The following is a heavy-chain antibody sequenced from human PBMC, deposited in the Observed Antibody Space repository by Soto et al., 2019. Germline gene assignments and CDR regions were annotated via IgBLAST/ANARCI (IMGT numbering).Heavy chain of an antibody. J-gene: IGHJ4*02. CDR3: ARDLGSRVAVAVTCYFDY. Sequence: QVQLVQSGAEVQGPGASVKISCKASGYTFTNFFIYWVRQAPGQGLERMGIITPGGGCADSAQKFRGRARLTRDASTNTVHRELSSLRSEDTAVYYCARDLGSRVAVAVTCYFDYWGQGTLVTVSS. CDR2: ITPGGGCA. CDR1: GYTFTNFF. V-gene: IGHV1-46*01. D-gene: IGHD6-19*01.